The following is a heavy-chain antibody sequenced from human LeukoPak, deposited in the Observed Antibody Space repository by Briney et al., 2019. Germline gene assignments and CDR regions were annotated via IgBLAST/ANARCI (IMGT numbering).Heavy chain of an antibody. CDR1: GFTFTSPA. J-gene: IGHJ6*02. Sequence: SVKVSCKASGFTFTSPAMQWVRQARGQRLEWIGWIVVGSGNTNYAQKFQERVTITRDMSTSTAYMELSSLRSEDTAVYYCAAVGAVAGTLTYYYYGMDVWGQGTTVTVSS. V-gene: IGHV1-58*02. CDR3: AAVGAVAGTLTYYYYGMDV. CDR2: IVVGSGNT. D-gene: IGHD6-19*01.